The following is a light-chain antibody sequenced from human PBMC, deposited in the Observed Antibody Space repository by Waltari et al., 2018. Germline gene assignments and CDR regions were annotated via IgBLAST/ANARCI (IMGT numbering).Light chain of an antibody. V-gene: IGKV1-39*01. CDR2: VAS. CDR3: QQSYSTWT. CDR1: QSINTN. Sequence: DIQMTQSPSSLSASVGDRVIITCRASQSINTNRNWYQKKPGKAPKLLLYVASSLQSGVPTRFRGTGSGTDFTLTINSLQPEDFATYYCQQSYSTWTFGQGTKVEIK. J-gene: IGKJ1*01.